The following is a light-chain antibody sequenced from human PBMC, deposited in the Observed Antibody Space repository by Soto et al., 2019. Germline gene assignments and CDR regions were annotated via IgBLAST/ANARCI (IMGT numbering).Light chain of an antibody. CDR2: RDN. J-gene: IGLJ2*01. V-gene: IGLV6-57*03. CDR3: QSYDRSSPVV. Sequence: NFMLTQPHSVSGSPGKTVTISCTRSSGSIASSYVQWYQQRPGRAPTNLIYRDNERPSGVPGRFSGSIDRASNSASLTISGLQTEDEADYYCQSYDRSSPVVFGGGTKLTVL. CDR1: SGSIASSY.